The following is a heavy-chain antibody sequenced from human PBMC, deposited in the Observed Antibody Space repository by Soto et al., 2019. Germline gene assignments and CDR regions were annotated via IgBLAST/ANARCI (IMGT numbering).Heavy chain of an antibody. CDR2: IYYSGSP. CDR1: GGSNSSFY. CDR3: ARDTGSSGWYDAFDI. J-gene: IGHJ3*02. Sequence: SQTLSLTCTVSGGSNSSFYWSWILQPPGKGLEWIGYIYYSGSPNYNPSLKSRVTISVDTSKNQFSLKLSSVTAADTAVYYCARDTGSSGWYDAFDIWGQGTMVTVSS. D-gene: IGHD6-19*01. V-gene: IGHV4-59*01.